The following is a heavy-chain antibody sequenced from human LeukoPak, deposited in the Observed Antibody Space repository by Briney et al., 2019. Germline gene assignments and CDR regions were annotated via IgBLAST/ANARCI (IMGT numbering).Heavy chain of an antibody. CDR1: GYTFTSYA. V-gene: IGHV1-3*01. J-gene: IGHJ5*02. Sequence: ASVKVSCKASGYTFTSYAMHWVRQAPGQRLEWMGWINAGNGNTKYSQKFQGRVTITRDTSASTAYVELSSLRSEDTAVYYCARLEQWLVPSGVGWFDPWGQGTLVTVSS. CDR3: ARLEQWLVPSGVGWFDP. CDR2: INAGNGNT. D-gene: IGHD6-19*01.